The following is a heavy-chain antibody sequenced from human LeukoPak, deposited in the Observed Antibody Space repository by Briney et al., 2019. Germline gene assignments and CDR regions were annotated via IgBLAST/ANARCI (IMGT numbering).Heavy chain of an antibody. CDR2: ISSSGSTI. D-gene: IGHD3-3*01. Sequence: PGGSLRLSCAASGFTFSSYEMNWVRQAPGKGLEWVSYISSSGSTIYYADSVKGRFTISRDNAKNSLYLQMNSLRAEDTAVYYCARVFPEWSDAHFDYWGQGTLVTVSS. J-gene: IGHJ4*02. CDR3: ARVFPEWSDAHFDY. CDR1: GFTFSSYE. V-gene: IGHV3-48*03.